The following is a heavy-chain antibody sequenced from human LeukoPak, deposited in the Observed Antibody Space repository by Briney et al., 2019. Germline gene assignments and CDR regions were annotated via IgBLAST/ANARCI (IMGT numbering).Heavy chain of an antibody. CDR3: ARDLVPYYYDSSGHSRWAFDI. V-gene: IGHV1-69*13. CDR1: GGTFSSYA. D-gene: IGHD3-22*01. J-gene: IGHJ3*02. Sequence: SMKVSCKASGGTFSSYAISWVRHAPGQGLDWMGGVIPIFGTANYAQKFQGRVTITADESTSTAYMELSSLRSEDTAVYYCARDLVPYYYDSSGHSRWAFDIWGQGTMVTVSS. CDR2: VIPIFGTA.